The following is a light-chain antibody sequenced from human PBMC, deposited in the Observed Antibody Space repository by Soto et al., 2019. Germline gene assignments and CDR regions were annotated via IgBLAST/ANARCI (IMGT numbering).Light chain of an antibody. V-gene: IGLV2-14*01. J-gene: IGLJ1*01. CDR2: DVS. CDR1: SSDVAGYIY. Sequence: QSVLTQPASVSGSPGQSITISCTGTSSDVAGYIYVSWYQQHPGKAPKLMIFDVSNRPSGVSNRFSGSKSGNTAFLTISGLQAEDEADYYCSSYSSSNTLYVFGTGTKLTVL. CDR3: SSYSSSNTLYV.